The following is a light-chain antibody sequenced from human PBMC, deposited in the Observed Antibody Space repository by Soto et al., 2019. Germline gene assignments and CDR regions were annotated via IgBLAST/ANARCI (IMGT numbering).Light chain of an antibody. CDR2: WAS. CDR1: QTINNY. V-gene: IGKV4-1*01. CDR3: QQYYSTPQT. J-gene: IGKJ1*01. Sequence: VMTQSPATLSVSPGEVATLSCRASQTINNYLAWYQQKPGQPPKLLIYWASTRESGVPARFSGSGSGTDCTLTISSLQAEDLAVYYCQQYYSTPQTFGQGTKVDIK.